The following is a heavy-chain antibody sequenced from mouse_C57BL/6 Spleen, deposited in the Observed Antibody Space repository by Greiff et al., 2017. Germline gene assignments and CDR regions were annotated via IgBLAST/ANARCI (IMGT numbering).Heavy chain of an antibody. Sequence: QVQLKESGPGLVQPSQSLSITCTVSGFSLTSYGVHWVRQSPGKGLEWLGVIWRGGSTDYNATFMSRLSITKDNSKSQIFFKMNSLKADDTAIYYCAKNSNYAMDYWGQGTSVTVSS. J-gene: IGHJ4*01. V-gene: IGHV2-5*01. CDR2: IWRGGST. CDR3: AKNSNYAMDY. D-gene: IGHD1-1*01. CDR1: GFSLTSYG.